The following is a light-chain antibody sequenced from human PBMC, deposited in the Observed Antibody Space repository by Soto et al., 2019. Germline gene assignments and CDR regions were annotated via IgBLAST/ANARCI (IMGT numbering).Light chain of an antibody. V-gene: IGKV4-1*01. CDR1: QSVLYSSNNKNY. Sequence: DIVMTQSPDSLAVSLGERATINCKSSQSVLYSSNNKNYLAWYQQKPGQPPKLPIYWASTRESGVTDRFSGSGSGTDFTLINSSLQAEDVAVYYCQQYYSTPLTFGGGTKVEIK. J-gene: IGKJ4*01. CDR3: QQYYSTPLT. CDR2: WAS.